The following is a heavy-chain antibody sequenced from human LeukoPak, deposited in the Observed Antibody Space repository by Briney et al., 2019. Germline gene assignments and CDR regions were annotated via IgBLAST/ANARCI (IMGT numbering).Heavy chain of an antibody. D-gene: IGHD6-25*01. Sequence: GASVKVSCKASGGTFSSYAISWVRQAPGQGLEWMGGIIPIFGTANYAQKFQGRVTITADKSTSTAYMELSSLRSEDTAVYYCATIVAAGDWFDPWGQGTLVTVSS. CDR3: ATIVAAGDWFDP. V-gene: IGHV1-69*06. CDR2: IIPIFGTA. CDR1: GGTFSSYA. J-gene: IGHJ5*02.